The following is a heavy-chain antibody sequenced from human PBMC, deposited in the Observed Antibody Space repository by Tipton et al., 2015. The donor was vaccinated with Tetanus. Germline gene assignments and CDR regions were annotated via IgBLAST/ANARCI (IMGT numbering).Heavy chain of an antibody. CDR2: IYPDDSDT. Sequence: QLVQSGAEVKKPGESLKISCKGSGYTFTNYWIGWVRQMPGKGLEWMGIIYPDDSDTKYSPSFQGQVTISIDKSITTAYLQWSSLKASDTAMYYCARQADMRDHYFDYWGQGTLVTVSS. J-gene: IGHJ4*02. D-gene: IGHD2-15*01. CDR1: GYTFTNYW. V-gene: IGHV5-51*01. CDR3: ARQADMRDHYFDY.